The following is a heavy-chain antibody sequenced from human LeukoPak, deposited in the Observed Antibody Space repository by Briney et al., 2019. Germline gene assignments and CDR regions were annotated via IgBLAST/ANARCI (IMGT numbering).Heavy chain of an antibody. V-gene: IGHV4-59*01. Sequence: SETLSLTCTVSGYSISRDYYWSWIRQPPGKGLEWIGYIYYSGSTNYNPSLKSRVTISVDTSKNQFSLKLNSVTAADTAVYYCARGNDILTGYYPGDFQHWGQGTLVTVSS. CDR1: GYSISRDYY. CDR3: ARGNDILTGYYPGDFQH. J-gene: IGHJ1*01. CDR2: IYYSGST. D-gene: IGHD3-9*01.